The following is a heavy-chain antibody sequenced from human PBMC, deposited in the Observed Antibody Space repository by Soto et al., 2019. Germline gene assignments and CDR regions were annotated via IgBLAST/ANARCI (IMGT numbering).Heavy chain of an antibody. J-gene: IGHJ2*01. CDR3: ARNIVVVVDLWYFDL. V-gene: IGHV1-18*01. CDR2: ISAYNGNT. CDR1: GYTLTSYG. D-gene: IGHD2-15*01. Sequence: QVQLVQSGAEVKKPGASVKVSCKASGYTLTSYGISWERQAPGQGIEWMGWISAYNGNTNYAQKLQGRVTMTTDTSTSTAYMELRSLRSDDTAVYYCARNIVVVVDLWYFDLWGRGTLVTVSS.